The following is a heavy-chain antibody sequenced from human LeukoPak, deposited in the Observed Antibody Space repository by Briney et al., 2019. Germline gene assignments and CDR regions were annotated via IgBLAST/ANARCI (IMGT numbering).Heavy chain of an antibody. Sequence: PSETLSLTCTVSGGSISSSSYYWGWIRQPPGKGLEWIGTIYYSGSTYYNPSLKSRVTISVDTSNNQFSLKLTSVTAADTAVYYCARHLYGSGLGAFDIWGQGTMVTVSS. V-gene: IGHV4-39*01. D-gene: IGHD6-19*01. CDR2: IYYSGST. CDR3: ARHLYGSGLGAFDI. CDR1: GGSISSSSYY. J-gene: IGHJ3*02.